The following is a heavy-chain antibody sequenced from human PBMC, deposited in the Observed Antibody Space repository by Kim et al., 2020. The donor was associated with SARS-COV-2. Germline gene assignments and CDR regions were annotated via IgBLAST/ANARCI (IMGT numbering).Heavy chain of an antibody. CDR3: ARDLVLRSYYGMDV. Sequence: ADSVKGRFPISGANSKNTLYLQMNSLGAEDTAVYYCARDLVLRSYYGMDVWGQGTTVTVSS. V-gene: IGHV3-33*01. D-gene: IGHD3-3*01. J-gene: IGHJ6*02.